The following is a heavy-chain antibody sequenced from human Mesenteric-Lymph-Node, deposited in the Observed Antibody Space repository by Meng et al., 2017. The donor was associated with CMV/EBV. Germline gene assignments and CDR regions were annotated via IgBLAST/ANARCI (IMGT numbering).Heavy chain of an antibody. CDR1: GGTISSYA. V-gene: IGHV1-69*05. CDR2: IIPIFGTA. J-gene: IGHJ4*02. D-gene: IGHD3-16*01. CDR3: ARHTPKTFYTHFDY. Sequence: SVKVSCKASGGTISSYAISWVRQAPGQGLEWMGGIIPIFGTADYTQKFQGRVTITTDESTSTAYMELSSLRSEDTAVYYCARHTPKTFYTHFDYWGQGTLVTVSS.